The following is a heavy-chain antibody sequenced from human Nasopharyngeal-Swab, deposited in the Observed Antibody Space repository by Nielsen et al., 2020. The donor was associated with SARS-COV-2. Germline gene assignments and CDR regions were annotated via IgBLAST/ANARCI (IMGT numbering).Heavy chain of an antibody. J-gene: IGHJ6*02. CDR3: ARVSGCAYIYYYYGMDV. Sequence: ASVKVSCKASGYTFTSYGSSWVRQAPGQGLEGMGWISAYNGNTNYAQKLQGRVTMTTDTSTSTAYMELRSLRSDDTAVYYCARVSGCAYIYYYYGMDVWGQGTTVTVSS. CDR2: ISAYNGNT. CDR1: GYTFTSYG. V-gene: IGHV1-18*01. D-gene: IGHD3-10*01.